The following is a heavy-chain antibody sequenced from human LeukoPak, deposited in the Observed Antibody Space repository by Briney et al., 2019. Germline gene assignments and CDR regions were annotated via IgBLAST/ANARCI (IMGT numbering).Heavy chain of an antibody. CDR1: GFSFSIYG. J-gene: IGHJ4*02. D-gene: IGHD2-21*01. CDR3: ARDLRVISFDN. Sequence: PGGSLRLSCAASGFSFSIYGMNWVRQAPGKGLEWVSGITGSGGTTYYADSVKGRATISRDNSKNTLYPQINSLRAEDTAIYYCARDLRVISFDNWGQGTLVSVSS. V-gene: IGHV3-23*01. CDR2: ITGSGGTT.